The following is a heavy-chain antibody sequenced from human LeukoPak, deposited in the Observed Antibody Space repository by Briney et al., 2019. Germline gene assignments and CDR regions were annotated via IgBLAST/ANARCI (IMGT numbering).Heavy chain of an antibody. J-gene: IGHJ3*02. Sequence: SVKVSCKASGGTFSSYAISWVRQAPGQGLERMGRIIPILGIANYAQKFQGRVTITADKSTSTVYMELSSLRSEDTAVYYCARGEQLAAFDIWGQGTMVTVSS. CDR3: ARGEQLAAFDI. V-gene: IGHV1-69*04. CDR2: IIPILGIA. D-gene: IGHD6-6*01. CDR1: GGTFSSYA.